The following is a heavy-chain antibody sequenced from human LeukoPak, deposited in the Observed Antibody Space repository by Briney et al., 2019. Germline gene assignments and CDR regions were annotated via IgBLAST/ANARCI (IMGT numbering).Heavy chain of an antibody. CDR2: ISGSGGST. CDR1: GFTFSSYA. J-gene: IGHJ4*02. V-gene: IGHV3-23*01. D-gene: IGHD3-10*01. Sequence: GGSLRLSCAASGFTFSSYAMSWVRQAPGKGLEWVSAISGSGGSTYYADSVKGRFTISRDNSKNMLYLEVISLTADDTAVYYCAKDDAWLRFGEWSQGTLVTVSS. CDR3: AKDDAWLRFGE.